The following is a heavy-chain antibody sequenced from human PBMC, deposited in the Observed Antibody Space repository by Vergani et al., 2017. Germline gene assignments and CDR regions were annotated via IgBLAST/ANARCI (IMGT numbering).Heavy chain of an antibody. Sequence: QVQLVQSGAEVKKPGSSVKVSCKASGGTFSSYAISWVRQAPGQGLEWMGWINAGNGNTKYSQKFQGRVTITRDTSASTAYMELSSLRSEDTAVYYCASVPGAAEGDYWGQGTLVTVSS. CDR2: INAGNGNT. CDR1: GGTFSSYA. D-gene: IGHD6-13*01. CDR3: ASVPGAAEGDY. V-gene: IGHV1-3*01. J-gene: IGHJ4*02.